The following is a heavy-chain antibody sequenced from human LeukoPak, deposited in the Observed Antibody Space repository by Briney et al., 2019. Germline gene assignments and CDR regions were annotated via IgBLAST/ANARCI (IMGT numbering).Heavy chain of an antibody. D-gene: IGHD1-20*01. CDR1: GFTFGDYA. J-gene: IGHJ5*02. Sequence: GGSLRLSCTGSGFTFGDYAVSWVRQAPGKGVEWVSFMRRRACGEATAYAASVKGRFTISRDDSTATVYLQINSLNTEETAVYYCTIGNWKTWGEGSLVTVSS. CDR3: TIGNWKT. CDR2: MRRRACGEAT. V-gene: IGHV3-49*04.